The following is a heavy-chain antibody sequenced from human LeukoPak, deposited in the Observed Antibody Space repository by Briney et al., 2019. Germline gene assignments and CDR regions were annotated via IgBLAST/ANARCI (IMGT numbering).Heavy chain of an antibody. J-gene: IGHJ1*01. V-gene: IGHV5-10-1*01. CDR3: ARHAYYYDSSGSD. CDR1: GNSFTNYC. D-gene: IGHD3-22*01. Sequence: PGESLKISCKASGNSFTNYCITWVRQMPGKGLEWMGRIDLSDSYTNYSPSFQGHVTISADKSISTAYLQWTSLKASGTAMYYCARHAYYYDSSGSDWGQGTLVTVSS. CDR2: IDLSDSYT.